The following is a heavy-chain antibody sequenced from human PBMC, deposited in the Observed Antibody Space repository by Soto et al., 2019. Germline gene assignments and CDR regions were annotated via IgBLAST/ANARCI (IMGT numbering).Heavy chain of an antibody. CDR3: ARRSSSSSSYCYYGMDV. Sequence: QVQLVQSGAEVKKPGASVKVSCKASGYTFTSYGISWVRQAPGQGLEWMGWISAYNGNTNYAQKLQGIVTMTTDTSTSTAYMELRSLRSDDTAVYYCARRSSSSSSYCYYGMDVSGQGTTVTVSS. V-gene: IGHV1-18*01. CDR1: GYTFTSYG. D-gene: IGHD6-6*01. J-gene: IGHJ6*02. CDR2: ISAYNGNT.